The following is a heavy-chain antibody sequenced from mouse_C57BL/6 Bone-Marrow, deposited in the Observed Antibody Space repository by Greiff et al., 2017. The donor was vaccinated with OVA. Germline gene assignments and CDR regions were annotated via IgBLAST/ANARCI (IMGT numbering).Heavy chain of an antibody. Sequence: VQLQQSGAELVRPGTSVKVSCKASGYAFTNYLIEWVKQRPGQGLEWIGVINPGSGGTNYNEKFKGKATLTADKSSSTAYMQLSSLTSEDSAVYFSALAMDYWGQGTSVTVSS. J-gene: IGHJ4*01. CDR3: ALAMDY. V-gene: IGHV1-54*01. CDR2: INPGSGGT. CDR1: GYAFTNYL.